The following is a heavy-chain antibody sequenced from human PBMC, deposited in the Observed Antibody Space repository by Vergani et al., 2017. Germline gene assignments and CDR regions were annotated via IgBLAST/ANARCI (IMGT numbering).Heavy chain of an antibody. CDR1: GFTFSSYA. D-gene: IGHD5-12*01. J-gene: IGHJ4*02. CDR3: ARGYSGYSRDHGIDDY. V-gene: IGHV3-30-3*01. Sequence: QVQLVESGGGVVQPGRSLRLSCAASGFTFSSYAMHWVRQAPGKGLEWVAVISYDGSNKYYADSVKGRFTISRDNSKNTLYLQMNSLRADDTAVYYCARGYSGYSRDHGIDDYWGQGTLVTVSS. CDR2: ISYDGSNK.